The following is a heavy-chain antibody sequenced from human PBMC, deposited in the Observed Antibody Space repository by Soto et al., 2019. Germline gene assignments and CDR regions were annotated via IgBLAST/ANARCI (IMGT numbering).Heavy chain of an antibody. J-gene: IGHJ4*02. CDR1: GFTFSSYA. V-gene: IGHV3-23*01. CDR2: ISGSGRNT. Sequence: GGSLRLSCAASGFTFSSYAMSWVRQAPGKGLEWVSAISGSGRNTYYTDSVKGRFTISRDNSKNTLYLQMNSLRADDTAVYFCANDASASAPPDYWGQGTLVTVSS. CDR3: ANDASASAPPDY. D-gene: IGHD6-6*01.